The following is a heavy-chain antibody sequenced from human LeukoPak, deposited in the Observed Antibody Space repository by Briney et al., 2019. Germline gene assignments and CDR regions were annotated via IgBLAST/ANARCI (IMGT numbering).Heavy chain of an antibody. Sequence: GGSLRLSCAASGFTFSNAWMSWVRQAPGKGLEWVANIKEDGSEKNYVDSAKGRFTISRDNAKNSVYLQMNNLRAEDTAVYCASKGGSFTISGVVYNDAFASWGQGTMVTVS. J-gene: IGHJ3*02. V-gene: IGHV3-7*01. CDR2: IKEDGSEK. D-gene: IGHD3-3*01. CDR3: SKGGSFTISGVVYNDAFAS. CDR1: GFTFSNAW.